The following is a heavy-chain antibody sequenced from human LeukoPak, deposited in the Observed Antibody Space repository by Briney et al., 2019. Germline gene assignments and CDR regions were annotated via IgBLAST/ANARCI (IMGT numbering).Heavy chain of an antibody. CDR3: ARMSNGCFDY. CDR1: GYSFTSDW. D-gene: IGHD6-19*01. CDR2: IYPGDSDT. V-gene: IGHV5-51*01. Sequence: GESLKVSCKASGYSFTSDWSGWVRQMRGKGLECMGIIYPGDSDTRYSPSFQGQVTISANKSISTAYLQWSSLKASDTAMYYCARMSNGCFDYWGQRTLVTVSS. J-gene: IGHJ4*02.